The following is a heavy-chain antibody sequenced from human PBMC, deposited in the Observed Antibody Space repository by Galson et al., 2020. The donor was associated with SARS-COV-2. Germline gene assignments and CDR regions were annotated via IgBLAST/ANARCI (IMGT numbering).Heavy chain of an antibody. CDR2: IRSKANSYAT. V-gene: IGHV3-73*01. CDR1: GFSFSGSA. Sequence: GGSLRLSCAASGFSFSGSAMHWVRQASGKGLEWVGRIRSKANSYATTYAASVKGRFTISRDDSKNTAYLQMNSLKTEDTAVYYCTRVPPPGSAFWDAFDSWGQGTMVTVSS. D-gene: IGHD6-6*01. CDR3: TRVPPPGSAFWDAFDS. J-gene: IGHJ3*02.